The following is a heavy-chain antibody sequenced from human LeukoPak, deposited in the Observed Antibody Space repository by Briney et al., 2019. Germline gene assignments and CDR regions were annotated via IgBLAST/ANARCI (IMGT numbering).Heavy chain of an antibody. D-gene: IGHD2-15*01. CDR3: ARALYCSGGSCLPYYYYGMDV. CDR1: GFTLSSYD. J-gene: IGHJ6*02. V-gene: IGHV3-13*01. CDR2: IGTVGDT. Sequence: GGSLRLSCAASGFTLSSYDMHWVRQATGKGLEWVSAIGTVGDTYYPGSVKGRFTISRENAKNSLYLQMNSLRAGDTAVYYCARALYCSGGSCLPYYYYGMDVWGQGTTVTVSS.